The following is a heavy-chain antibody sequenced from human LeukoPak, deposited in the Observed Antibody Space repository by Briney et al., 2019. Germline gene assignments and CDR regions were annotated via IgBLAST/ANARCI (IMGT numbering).Heavy chain of an antibody. CDR3: ARDLRPANL. CDR2: INPNSGGT. CDR1: GYTFIDYY. J-gene: IGHJ4*02. D-gene: IGHD1-7*01. Sequence: ASVKVSCKASGYTFIDYYMHWVRQAPGQGLEWMGWINPNSGGTDYAQKFQGRVTMTRDTSIDTAYMELSGLRSDDTAVYYCARDLRPANLWGQGTLVTVSS. V-gene: IGHV1-2*02.